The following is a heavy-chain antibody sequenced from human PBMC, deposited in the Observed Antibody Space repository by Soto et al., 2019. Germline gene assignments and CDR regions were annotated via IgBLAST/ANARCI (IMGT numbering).Heavy chain of an antibody. CDR1: GFTFSSYA. V-gene: IGHV3-23*01. Sequence: GGSLRLSCAASGFTFSSYAMSWVRQAPGKGLEWVSAISGSGGSTYYADSVKGRFTISRDNSKNTLYLQMNSLRAEDTAVYYCATQQDTIRFLEWLGLGNTGLYYYYGMDVWGQGTTVTVSS. J-gene: IGHJ6*02. CDR3: ATQQDTIRFLEWLGLGNTGLYYYYGMDV. CDR2: ISGSGGST. D-gene: IGHD3-3*01.